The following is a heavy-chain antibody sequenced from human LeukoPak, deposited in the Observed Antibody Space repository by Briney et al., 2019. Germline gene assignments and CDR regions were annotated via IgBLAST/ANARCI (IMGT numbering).Heavy chain of an antibody. V-gene: IGHV1-24*01. D-gene: IGHD1-1*01. J-gene: IGHJ3*02. CDR1: GYTLTELS. CDR2: FDPEDGET. CDR3: ATKLRPNRNDEIRAFDI. Sequence: ASVKVSCKVSGYTLTELSMHWVRQAPGKGLEWMGGFDPEDGETIYAQKFQGRVTMTEDTSTDTAYMELSSLRSEDTAVYYCATKLRPNRNDEIRAFDIWGQGTMVTVSS.